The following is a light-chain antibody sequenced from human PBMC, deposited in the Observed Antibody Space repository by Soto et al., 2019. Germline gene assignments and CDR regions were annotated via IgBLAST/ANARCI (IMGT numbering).Light chain of an antibody. CDR2: GAS. CDR1: QSVSNKY. CDR3: QQYGSSHTIT. J-gene: IGKJ5*01. V-gene: IGKV3-20*01. Sequence: EILMTQSPGTLSLSPGERATLSCRASQSVSNKYLAWYQQKPGHAPRLLIYGASIRATGIPDRFSGSGSGTDFTLTISRLETEDFAVYYCQQYGSSHTITFGQGTRLEIK.